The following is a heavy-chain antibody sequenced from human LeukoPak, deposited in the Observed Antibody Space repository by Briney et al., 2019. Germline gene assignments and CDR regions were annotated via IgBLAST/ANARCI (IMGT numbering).Heavy chain of an antibody. D-gene: IGHD3-22*01. CDR3: AREIDTSGNDAFDI. J-gene: IGHJ3*02. CDR2: INPNSGGT. CDR1: GYTLTELS. V-gene: IGHV1-2*06. Sequence: ASVKVSCKVSGYTLTELSMHWVRQASGQGLEWVGRINPNSGGTNYAQKFQGRVTMTRDTSISTAYMELSRLESDDTAVYFCAREIDTSGNDAFDIWGQGTMVTVSS.